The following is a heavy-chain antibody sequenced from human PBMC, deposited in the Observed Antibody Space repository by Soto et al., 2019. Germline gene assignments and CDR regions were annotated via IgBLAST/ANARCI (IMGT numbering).Heavy chain of an antibody. CDR3: IRPITDSYYYYGMDV. V-gene: IGHV3-73*01. CDR1: GVSFSGSA. Sequence: GGSLRLSCAASGVSFSGSAVPWARKASGKGLEWAGRIRSKPNSYATAYAASVKGRFTISRDDSKDTVYPQMNSLKTEDTAVYYCIRPITDSYYYYGMDVWGQGTTVTVSS. D-gene: IGHD1-20*01. CDR2: IRSKPNSYAT. J-gene: IGHJ6*02.